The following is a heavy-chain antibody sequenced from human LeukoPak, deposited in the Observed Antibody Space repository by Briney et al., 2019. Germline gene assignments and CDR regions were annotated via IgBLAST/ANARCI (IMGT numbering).Heavy chain of an antibody. CDR1: GGSISSYY. V-gene: IGHV4-59*08. CDR3: ARRSDYSNYEWFDP. CDR2: IYYSGST. Sequence: SETLSLTCTVSGGSISSYYWSWTRQPPGKGLEWIGYIYYSGSTNYNPSLKSRVTISVDTSKNQFSLKLSSVTAADTAVYYCARRSDYSNYEWFDPWGQGTLVTVSS. D-gene: IGHD4-11*01. J-gene: IGHJ5*02.